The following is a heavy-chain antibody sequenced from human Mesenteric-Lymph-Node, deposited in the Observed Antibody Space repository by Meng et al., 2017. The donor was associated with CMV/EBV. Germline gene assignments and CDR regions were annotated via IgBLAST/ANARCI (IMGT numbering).Heavy chain of an antibody. J-gene: IGHJ4*02. D-gene: IGHD6-13*01. CDR2: IYYIGDA. CDR3: ARVMAAAGRGFDY. Sequence: VSGGSISSGAYYWSWIRQHPEKGLEWIGYIYYIGDAYYSPSLRHRVTISLDTSKNHFSLNLSSATATDTGVYYCARVMAAAGRGFDYWGQGTLVTVSS. V-gene: IGHV4-30-4*08. CDR1: GGSISSGAYY.